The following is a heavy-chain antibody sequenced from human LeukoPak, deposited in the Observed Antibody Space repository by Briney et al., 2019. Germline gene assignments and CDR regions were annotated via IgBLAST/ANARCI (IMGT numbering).Heavy chain of an antibody. D-gene: IGHD4-11*01. CDR3: ARIHNYSNYPNYFDY. CDR1: GGSISSGDYY. Sequence: SETLSLTCTVSGGSISSGDYYWSWIRQPPGKGLEWIGYIYYSGNTYYNPSLKSRVTISVDTSKNQFSLKLSSVTAADTAVYYCARIHNYSNYPNYFDYWGQGTLVTVSS. CDR2: IYYSGNT. V-gene: IGHV4-30-4*01. J-gene: IGHJ4*02.